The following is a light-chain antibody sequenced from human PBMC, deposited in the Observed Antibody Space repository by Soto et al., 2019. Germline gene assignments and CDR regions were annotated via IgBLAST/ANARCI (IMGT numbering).Light chain of an antibody. V-gene: IGLV4-60*02. Sequence: QLVLTQSSSASASLGSSVKLTCTLSSGHSSYIIAWHQQQPGKAPRYLMKVEGSGSFNKGCGVPDRFSGYRSGADRYLTISNLQFEDEADYYCETWDSNTWVFGGGTKLTVL. CDR3: ETWDSNTWV. J-gene: IGLJ3*02. CDR2: VEGSGSF. CDR1: SGHSSYI.